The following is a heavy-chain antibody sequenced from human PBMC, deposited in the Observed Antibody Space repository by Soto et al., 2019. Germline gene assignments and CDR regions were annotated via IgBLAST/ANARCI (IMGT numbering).Heavy chain of an antibody. CDR2: IYATGTT. V-gene: IGHV4-4*07. CDR1: GTSISGYY. J-gene: IGHJ5*02. D-gene: IGHD3-16*01. Sequence: QVQLEESGPGLLKPSETLSLTCNVSGTSISGYYWSWIRQSAGKGLEWIGRIYATGTTNYSPSLKGRITMSVDTSKRQLSLKQTSVNAADTGIYYCVRDGSKSLRDWFDPWGRGISVTVSS. CDR3: VRDGSKSLRDWFDP.